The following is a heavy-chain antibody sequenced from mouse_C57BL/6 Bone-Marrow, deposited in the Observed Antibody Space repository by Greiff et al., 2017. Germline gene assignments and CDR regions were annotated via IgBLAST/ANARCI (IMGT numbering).Heavy chain of an antibody. V-gene: IGHV10-3*01. CDR1: GFPFNTYA. D-gene: IGHD2-4*01. CDR3: VREGYDCTVNYFDY. CDR2: IRSKSSNYAK. Sequence: EVKVVESGGGLVQPTGSLKLSCAASGFPFNTYAMHWVRQAPGKGLEWVARIRSKSSNYAKKYAASVKDRFTISRDDTQSMLSLQMNNLKADDTAMYYCVREGYDCTVNYFDYWGQGTTLTVSS. J-gene: IGHJ2*01.